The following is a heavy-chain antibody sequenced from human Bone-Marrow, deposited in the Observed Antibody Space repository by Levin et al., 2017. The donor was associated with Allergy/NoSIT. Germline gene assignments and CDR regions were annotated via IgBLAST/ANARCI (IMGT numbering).Heavy chain of an antibody. Sequence: SCSASGFPFNMYAFNWVRQAPGKGLEWVSYIGGSGTLIDYADSVKGRFTISRDNAKNSLFLQMNSLTAEDTAVYYCARDHYGDYGDYFYYWGQGTLVTVSS. CDR2: IGGSGTLI. D-gene: IGHD4-17*01. J-gene: IGHJ4*02. CDR3: ARDHYGDYGDYFYY. V-gene: IGHV3-48*01. CDR1: GFPFNMYA.